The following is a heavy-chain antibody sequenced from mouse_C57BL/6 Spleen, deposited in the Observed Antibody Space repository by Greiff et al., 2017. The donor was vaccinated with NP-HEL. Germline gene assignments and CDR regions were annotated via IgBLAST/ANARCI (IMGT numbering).Heavy chain of an antibody. J-gene: IGHJ1*03. D-gene: IGHD1-1*01. CDR2: ISSGSSTI. Sequence: EVKLVESGGGLVKPGGSLKLSCAASGFTFSDYGMHWVRQAPEKGLEWVAYISSGSSTIYYADTVKGRFTISRDNAKNTLFLQMTRLRSEDTAMYYCARGHYYGSSTRYFDVWGTGTTVTVSS. CDR1: GFTFSDYG. CDR3: ARGHYYGSSTRYFDV. V-gene: IGHV5-17*01.